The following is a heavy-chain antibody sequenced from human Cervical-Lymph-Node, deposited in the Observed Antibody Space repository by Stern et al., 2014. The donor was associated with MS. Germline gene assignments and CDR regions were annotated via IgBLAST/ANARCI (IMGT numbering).Heavy chain of an antibody. V-gene: IGHV1-69*01. CDR3: ALSSETSDRWYSLGYDL. J-gene: IGHJ5*02. Sequence: VQLVESGAEVTKPGASVNVSCKASGGTFSKFPSSWVRQAPGQGLEWMGGIFPVFGTPTYAQEFRGRVTITADVSTSTVYMELSSLRSDDTAVYYCALSSETSDRWYSLGYDLWGQGTLVTVSS. CDR2: IFPVFGTP. CDR1: GGTFSKFP. D-gene: IGHD6-13*01.